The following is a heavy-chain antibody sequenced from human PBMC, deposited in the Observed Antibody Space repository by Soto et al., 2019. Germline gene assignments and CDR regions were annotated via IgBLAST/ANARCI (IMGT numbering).Heavy chain of an antibody. D-gene: IGHD2-15*01. CDR3: ARDLGYALPDY. Sequence: GASGKVSCKASGYTFTSYAMHWVRQAPGQRLEWMGWINAGNGNTKYSQKFQGRVTITRDTSASTAYMELSSLRSEDTAVYYCARDLGYALPDYWGQGTLVTVSS. V-gene: IGHV1-3*01. CDR1: GYTFTSYA. J-gene: IGHJ4*02. CDR2: INAGNGNT.